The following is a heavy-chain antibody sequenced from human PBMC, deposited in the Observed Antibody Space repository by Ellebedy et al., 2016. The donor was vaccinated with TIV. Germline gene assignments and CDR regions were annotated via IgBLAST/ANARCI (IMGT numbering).Heavy chain of an antibody. CDR1: GGSISSYY. Sequence: MPSETLSLTCTVSGGSISSYYWSRIRQPAGKGLEWIGRIYPRGSTNYNPSLKSRVTMSVDTTKNQFSLKVRSVTAADTAVYYCAIDLKVWFGELRYYYYGMDVWGQGTTVTVSS. J-gene: IGHJ6*02. CDR3: AIDLKVWFGELRYYYYGMDV. V-gene: IGHV4-4*07. CDR2: IYPRGST. D-gene: IGHD3-10*01.